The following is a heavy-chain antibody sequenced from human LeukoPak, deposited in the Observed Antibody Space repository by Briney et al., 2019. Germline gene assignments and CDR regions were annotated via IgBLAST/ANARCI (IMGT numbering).Heavy chain of an antibody. V-gene: IGHV3-48*03. CDR2: INSRNTI. J-gene: IGHJ6*02. CDR1: GFTFSTSE. CDR3: VSAVAMDV. Sequence: GGSLRLSCIDSGFTFSTSELNWVRQAPGPGLGWLAFINSRNTIYYADSVRGRFTISTDNAKNSLYLQMNSLTVEDTAVYYCVSAVAMDVWGQGTTVTVSS.